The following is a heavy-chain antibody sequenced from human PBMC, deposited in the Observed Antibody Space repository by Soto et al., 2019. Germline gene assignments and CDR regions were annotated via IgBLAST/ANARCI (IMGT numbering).Heavy chain of an antibody. V-gene: IGHV3-48*03. J-gene: IGHJ3*01. Sequence: GGSLRLSRAASGFAFHRYEIHGVPQAPGKGLEWVEYMNTGNTKFYANSVKATFTISRDNAKNSLYVEMINLRAEDTAIYYCAKEKSVTDSGYDAFDFWEGRTIITFS. D-gene: IGHD5-12*01. CDR2: MNTGNTK. CDR1: GFAFHRYE. CDR3: AKEKSVTDSGYDAFDF.